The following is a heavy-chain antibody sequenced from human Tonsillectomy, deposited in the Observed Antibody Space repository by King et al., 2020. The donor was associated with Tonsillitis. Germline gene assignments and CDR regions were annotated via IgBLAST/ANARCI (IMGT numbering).Heavy chain of an antibody. CDR3: ASAPFPAVDIVATIEEIKYYFDY. V-gene: IGHV1-2*02. Sequence: QLVQSGAEVKKPGASVKVSCKASGYTFTGYYMHWVRQAPGQGLEWMGWINPNSGGTNYAQKFQGRVTMTRDTSISTAYMELSRLRSDDTAVYYCASAPFPAVDIVATIEEIKYYFDYWGQGTLVTVSS. CDR2: INPNSGGT. J-gene: IGHJ4*02. D-gene: IGHD5-12*01. CDR1: GYTFTGYY.